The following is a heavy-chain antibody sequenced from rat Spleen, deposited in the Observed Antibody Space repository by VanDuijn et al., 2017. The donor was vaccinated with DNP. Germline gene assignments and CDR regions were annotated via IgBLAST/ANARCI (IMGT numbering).Heavy chain of an antibody. V-gene: IGHV1-43*01. CDR3: ARGGKGIWFAN. CDR1: DFTFTSYF. J-gene: IGHJ3*01. CDR2: IHTGSGGI. Sequence: QVQLQQSGAELAKPGSSVMISCRASDFTFTSYFVGWIKQTTGQGLDYIGYIHTGSGGINYNEKFKGKATLTVDKSSSTAFMQLSSLTPDDSAVYYCARGGKGIWFANWGQGTLVTVSS.